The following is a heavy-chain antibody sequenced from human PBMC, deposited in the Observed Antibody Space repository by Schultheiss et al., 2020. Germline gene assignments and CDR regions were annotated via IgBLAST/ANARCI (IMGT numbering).Heavy chain of an antibody. D-gene: IGHD4-17*01. CDR1: GGTFSSYA. V-gene: IGHV1-69*13. CDR3: ATLYGDYGLLYFQH. CDR2: IIPIFGTA. Sequence: AVKGSCKASGGTFSSYAISWVRQAPGQGLEWMGGIIPIFGTANYAQKFQGRVTITADESTSTAYMELSSLRSEDTAVYYCATLYGDYGLLYFQHWGQGTLVTVSS. J-gene: IGHJ1*01.